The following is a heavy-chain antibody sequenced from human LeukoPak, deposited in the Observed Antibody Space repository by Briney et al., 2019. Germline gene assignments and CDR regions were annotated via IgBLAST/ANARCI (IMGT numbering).Heavy chain of an antibody. D-gene: IGHD2-2*01. Sequence: GASVKVSCKASGYTFTSYDISWVRHAPGQGLEWMGWISAYNGNTNYAQKLQGRVTMTTDTSTSTAYMELRSLRSDDTAVYYCARAYSVSTATMDFDYWGQGTLVTVSS. V-gene: IGHV1-18*01. CDR3: ARAYSVSTATMDFDY. J-gene: IGHJ4*02. CDR2: ISAYNGNT. CDR1: GYTFTSYD.